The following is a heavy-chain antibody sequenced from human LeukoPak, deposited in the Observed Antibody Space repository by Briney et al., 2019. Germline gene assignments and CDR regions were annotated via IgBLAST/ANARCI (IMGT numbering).Heavy chain of an antibody. Sequence: SKTLSLTCAVYGGSFSGYYWSWIRQPPGKGLEWIGEINHSGSTNYNPSLKSRVTISVDTCKNKFSLKLSSVTAADTAVYYCARSTTVTTRWFDPWGQGTLVTVSS. CDR2: INHSGST. CDR1: GGSFSGYY. V-gene: IGHV4-34*01. D-gene: IGHD4-17*01. J-gene: IGHJ5*02. CDR3: ARSTTVTTRWFDP.